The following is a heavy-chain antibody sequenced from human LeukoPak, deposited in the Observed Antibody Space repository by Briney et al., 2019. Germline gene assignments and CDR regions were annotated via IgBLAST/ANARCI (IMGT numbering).Heavy chain of an antibody. CDR2: ISSSSSYI. D-gene: IGHD6-19*01. CDR1: GFTFSSYS. J-gene: IGHJ1*01. CDR3: ARVRRGIAVAGYFQH. V-gene: IGHV3-21*01. Sequence: GGSLKLSCAASGFTFSSYSMNWVRQAPGKGLEWVSSISSSSSYIYYADSVKGRFTISRDNAKNSLYLQMNSLRAEDTAVYYCARVRRGIAVAGYFQHWGQGTLVTVSS.